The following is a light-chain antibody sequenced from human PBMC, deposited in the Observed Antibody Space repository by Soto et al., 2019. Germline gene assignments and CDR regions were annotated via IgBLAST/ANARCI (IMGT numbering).Light chain of an antibody. Sequence: QSVLTPPPSVSGAPGHRVTISCNGSFSNIGENYEVHWYQQLPGTAPKLLIYGNTNRPSGVPDRFSASKSGTSDSLTISELQPGDQADYYCQTYDSKLDGSVFGGGTKLTVL. CDR1: FSNIGENYE. J-gene: IGLJ3*02. V-gene: IGLV1-40*01. CDR3: QTYDSKLDGSV. CDR2: GNT.